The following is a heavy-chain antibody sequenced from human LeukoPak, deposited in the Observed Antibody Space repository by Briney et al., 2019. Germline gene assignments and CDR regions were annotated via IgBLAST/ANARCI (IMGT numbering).Heavy chain of an antibody. J-gene: IGHJ5*02. V-gene: IGHV4-30-2*01. CDR1: GGSISSGGYS. CDR3: ARGPLGSSSWYNWFDP. CDR2: IYHSGST. Sequence: SETLSLTCAVSGGSISSGGYSWSWIRQPPGKGLEWIGYIYHSGSTYYNPSLKSRVTISVDTSKNQFSLKLSSVTAADTAVYYCARGPLGSSSWYNWFDPWGQGTLVTVSS. D-gene: IGHD6-13*01.